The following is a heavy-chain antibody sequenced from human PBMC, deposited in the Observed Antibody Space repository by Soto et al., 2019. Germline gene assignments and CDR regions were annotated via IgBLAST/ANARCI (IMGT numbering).Heavy chain of an antibody. J-gene: IGHJ6*02. CDR1: GGTFSSYT. Sequence: QVQLVQSGAEVKKPGSSVKVSCKASGGTFSSYTISWVRQAPGQGLEWMGRIIPILGIANYAQKFRGRVTITADKSTSTAYMELSSLRSEDTAVYYCARGGPLVPPYYYYYGMDVWGQGTTVTVSS. CDR3: ARGGPLVPPYYYYYGMDV. CDR2: IIPILGIA. V-gene: IGHV1-69*02. D-gene: IGHD6-13*01.